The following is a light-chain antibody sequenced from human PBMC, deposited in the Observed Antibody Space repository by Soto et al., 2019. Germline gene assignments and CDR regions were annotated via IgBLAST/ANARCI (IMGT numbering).Light chain of an antibody. CDR1: QSVSNNY. V-gene: IGKV3D-20*02. Sequence: EVVMTQSPATLSVSPGERATLSCRASQSVSNNYLAWYQQKPGQAPRLLIYGASNRATGIPDRFSGSGSGTDFTLTISRLEPEDFAVYYCQQRSNWPPTWTFGQGTKVDNK. CDR3: QQRSNWPPTWT. J-gene: IGKJ1*01. CDR2: GAS.